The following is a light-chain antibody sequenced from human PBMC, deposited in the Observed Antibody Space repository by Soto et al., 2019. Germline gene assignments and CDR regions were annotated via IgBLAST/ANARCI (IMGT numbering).Light chain of an antibody. Sequence: EIVLTQSPGTLSLSPGERATLSCRASQSFGSTSLAWYQQKPGQAPRLLISGASIRATGIPDRFSGSGSGTDFTLTISRLEPEDFAVYYCQLYGSSPPYTFGQGTKLEIK. CDR1: QSFGSTS. V-gene: IGKV3-20*01. CDR3: QLYGSSPPYT. CDR2: GAS. J-gene: IGKJ2*01.